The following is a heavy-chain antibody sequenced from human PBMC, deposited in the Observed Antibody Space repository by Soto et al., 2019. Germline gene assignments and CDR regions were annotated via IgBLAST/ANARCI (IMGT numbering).Heavy chain of an antibody. J-gene: IGHJ4*02. CDR1: GSTFSSYS. D-gene: IGHD2-8*01. CDR3: ARTNGAYSNYFDY. CDR2: IGGSSGHI. Sequence: SLRLSCAASGSTFSSYSMVWVRQAPEKGLEWVSSIGGSSGHIYYADSLKGRFTISRDNAKNSLYLQMNSLRVDDTAVYYCARTNGAYSNYFDYWGQGTLVTVSS. V-gene: IGHV3-21*01.